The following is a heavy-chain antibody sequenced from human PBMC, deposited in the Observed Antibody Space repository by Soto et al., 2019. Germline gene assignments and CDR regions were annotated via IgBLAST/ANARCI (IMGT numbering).Heavy chain of an antibody. Sequence: ASVKVSCKASGYSFNSYYMHWVRQAPGQGPEWMGVINPSGASTSYAQKFQGRVTMTRDTSTSTVYMELSSLRSEDTALYYCASDYNAYQRQHVFDLWGQGTLVTVSS. V-gene: IGHV1-46*02. CDR1: GYSFNSYY. D-gene: IGHD3-10*01. J-gene: IGHJ3*01. CDR2: INPSGAST. CDR3: ASDYNAYQRQHVFDL.